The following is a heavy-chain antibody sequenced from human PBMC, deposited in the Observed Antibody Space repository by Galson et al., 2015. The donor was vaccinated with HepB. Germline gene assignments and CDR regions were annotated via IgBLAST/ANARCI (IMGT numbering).Heavy chain of an antibody. J-gene: IGHJ2*01. CDR3: ARRPPYSSSKSSYWYFDL. CDR2: IYPGDSDT. V-gene: IGHV5-51*01. Sequence: QSGAEVKKPGESLKISCKGSGYSFTSYWIGWVRQMPGKGLEWMGIIYPGDSDTRYSPSFQGQVTISADKSISTAYLQWSSLKASDTAMYYCARRPPYSSSKSSYWYFDLWGRGTLVTVSS. D-gene: IGHD6-13*01. CDR1: GYSFTSYW.